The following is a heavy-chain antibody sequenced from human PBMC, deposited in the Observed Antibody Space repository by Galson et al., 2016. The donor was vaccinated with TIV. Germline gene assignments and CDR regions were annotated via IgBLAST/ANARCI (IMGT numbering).Heavy chain of an antibody. CDR2: IGANGRIS. Sequence: SLRLSCAASGFTFGDFYMSWVRQAPGKGLEWISYIGANGRISYYADSVKGRFTISRDNAKNSLYLQMNGLRVEDTAVYYCARDCSSSNCYTDPIYFDSWGQGVLVTVSS. CDR3: ARDCSSSNCYTDPIYFDS. CDR1: GFTFGDFY. D-gene: IGHD2-2*01. V-gene: IGHV3-11*01. J-gene: IGHJ4*02.